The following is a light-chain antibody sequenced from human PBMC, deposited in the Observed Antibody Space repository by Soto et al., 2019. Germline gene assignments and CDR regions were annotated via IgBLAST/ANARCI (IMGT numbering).Light chain of an antibody. J-gene: IGKJ2*01. Sequence: EMVMTQSPATRSVSPGERATLSCRASQSVSTNLAWYQQKPGQAPRLLIYGASTRATGIPARFSGSGSGTEFTLTISSLQSEDFAVYYCQQYNNWPPNTFGQGTKLEIK. CDR3: QQYNNWPPNT. CDR2: GAS. V-gene: IGKV3-15*01. CDR1: QSVSTN.